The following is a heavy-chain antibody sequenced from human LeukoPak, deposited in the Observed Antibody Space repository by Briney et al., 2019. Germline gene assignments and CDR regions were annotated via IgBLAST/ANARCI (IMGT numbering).Heavy chain of an antibody. CDR2: IYTSGRT. Sequence: SETLSLTCTVAGGSISSYYWSWIRQPAGKGLEWIGRIYTSGRTNYYPSLKTRVTMSLHTSNNQFSLKLSSVPAADTAVYYCAREGALRFLEWLPRLAFDYWGQGTLVTVSS. D-gene: IGHD3-3*01. J-gene: IGHJ4*02. V-gene: IGHV4-4*07. CDR1: GGSISSYY. CDR3: AREGALRFLEWLPRLAFDY.